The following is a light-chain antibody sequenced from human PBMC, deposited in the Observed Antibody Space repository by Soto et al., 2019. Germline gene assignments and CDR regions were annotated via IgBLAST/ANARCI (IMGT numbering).Light chain of an antibody. CDR3: QSYDSSLSAYV. J-gene: IGLJ1*01. CDR1: SSNIGAGYD. Sequence: QLVLAQPPSVSGAPGQKGTISCTGSSSNIGAGYDLHWYQQLPGTAPKLLLYGNSNRPSGVPDRFSGSKSGTSASLAITGLQAEDEADYYCQSYDSSLSAYVFGTGTKLTVL. CDR2: GNS. V-gene: IGLV1-40*01.